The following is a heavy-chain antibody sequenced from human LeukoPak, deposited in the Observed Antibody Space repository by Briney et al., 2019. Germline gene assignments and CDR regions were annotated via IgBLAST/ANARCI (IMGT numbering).Heavy chain of an antibody. J-gene: IGHJ4*02. V-gene: IGHV3-7*01. Sequence: GGSLRLSCTFSGLTFRSYWMNWVRQAPGKGLEWVANINPGGNEIRSVDSVKGRSIISRDNAKNSLDLQMSSLRVEDTAVYYCMCWGTDNHWGQGILVTVPS. CDR1: GLTFRSYW. CDR2: INPGGNEI. D-gene: IGHD7-27*01. CDR3: MCWGTDNH.